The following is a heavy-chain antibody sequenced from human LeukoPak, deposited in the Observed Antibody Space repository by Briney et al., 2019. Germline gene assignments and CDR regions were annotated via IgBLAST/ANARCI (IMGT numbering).Heavy chain of an antibody. D-gene: IGHD6-13*01. J-gene: IGHJ4*02. CDR2: ISGSGGST. V-gene: IGHV3-23*01. CDR1: GFTFSSYV. CDR3: AKKGIAAADSFDY. Sequence: GGSLRLSCAASGFTFSSYVMSCVRHAPGKGQEWVSGISGSGGSTYYADSVKGRFTISRDNSKNTLYLQMNSLRAEDTAIYYCAKKGIAAADSFDYWGQGTLVTVSS.